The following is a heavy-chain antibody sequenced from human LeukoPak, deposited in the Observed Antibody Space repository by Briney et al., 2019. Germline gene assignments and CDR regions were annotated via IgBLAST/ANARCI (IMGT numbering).Heavy chain of an antibody. V-gene: IGHV3-23*01. D-gene: IGHD2-2*01. J-gene: IGHJ4*02. CDR3: AKEVGPGALFDH. CDR1: GFAFSSYG. Sequence: GGSLRLSCAASGFAFSSYGMSWVRQAPGKGLEWVSTINDGGGNTHYPDSVKGRFTVSRDNSKSTLYLQMNSLRAEDTAVYYCAKEVGPGALFDHWGQGALVTVSS. CDR2: INDGGGNT.